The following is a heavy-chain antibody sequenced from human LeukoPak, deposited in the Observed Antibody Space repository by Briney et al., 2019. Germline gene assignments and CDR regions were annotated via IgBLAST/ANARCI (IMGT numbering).Heavy chain of an antibody. CDR2: IKSDGTGA. J-gene: IGHJ6*04. Sequence: RGSLRLSCAASGFTFSTYWMVWVRRAPGKGLVWVSRIKSDGTGATYADSVRGRFTMSRDNAVNTLFLQMNSLRAEDTAVYYCARGQDGPNCYMDVWGKGTTVTVSS. D-gene: IGHD2-21*01. V-gene: IGHV3-74*01. CDR3: ARGQDGPNCYMDV. CDR1: GFTFSTYW.